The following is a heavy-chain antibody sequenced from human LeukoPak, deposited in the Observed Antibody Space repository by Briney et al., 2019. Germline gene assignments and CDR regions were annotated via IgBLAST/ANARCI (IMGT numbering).Heavy chain of an antibody. Sequence: PGGSLRLSCAASGFTFSNYWMHWVRQAPGKGLVWVSRTNTDGSGTSYADSVKGRFTISRDNAKNTLFLQMNSLRAEDTAVYYCARSSGYDYLHFGDWGQGTLVTVSS. CDR2: TNTDGSGT. J-gene: IGHJ4*02. CDR3: ARSSGYDYLHFGD. CDR1: GFTFSNYW. V-gene: IGHV3-74*01. D-gene: IGHD5-12*01.